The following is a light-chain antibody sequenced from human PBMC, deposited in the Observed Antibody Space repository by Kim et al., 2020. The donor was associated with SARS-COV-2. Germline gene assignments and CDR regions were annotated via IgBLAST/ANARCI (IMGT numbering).Light chain of an antibody. CDR1: QAISNY. CDR2: AAS. J-gene: IGKJ1*01. Sequence: DIQMTQSPSSLSASVGDRVTITCRASQAISNYLAWYQQKPGKGPKLLVYAASSLHSGVPSRFSGSGSGTHFTLTISSLQPEDVATYYCLKHDSAPWTFGQGTKVDIK. CDR3: LKHDSAPWT. V-gene: IGKV1-27*01.